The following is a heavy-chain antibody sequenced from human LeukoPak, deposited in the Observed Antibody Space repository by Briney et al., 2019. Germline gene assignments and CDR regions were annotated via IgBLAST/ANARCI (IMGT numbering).Heavy chain of an antibody. CDR2: IYYSGST. V-gene: IGHV4-39*01. CDR3: ARLIAVAGWLLDAFDI. Sequence: SETLSLTCTVSGGSISSSSYYWGWLRQPPGKGLEWIGSIYYSGSTYYNPSLKSRVTISVDTSKNQFSLKLSSVTAADTAVYYCARLIAVAGWLLDAFDIWGQGTMVTVSS. D-gene: IGHD6-19*01. CDR1: GGSISSSSYY. J-gene: IGHJ3*02.